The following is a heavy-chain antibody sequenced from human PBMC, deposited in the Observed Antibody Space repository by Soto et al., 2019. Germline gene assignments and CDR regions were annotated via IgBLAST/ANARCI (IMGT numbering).Heavy chain of an antibody. J-gene: IGHJ4*02. Sequence: GGSLRLSCAASGFTFSSYGMHWVRQAPGKGLEWVAVISYDGSNKYYADSVKGRFTISRDNSKNTLYLQMNSLRAEDTAAFYCARSQYRSSWYPFVYWGQATLVSVSS. CDR3: ARSQYRSSWYPFVY. D-gene: IGHD6-13*01. V-gene: IGHV3-30*03. CDR1: GFTFSSYG. CDR2: ISYDGSNK.